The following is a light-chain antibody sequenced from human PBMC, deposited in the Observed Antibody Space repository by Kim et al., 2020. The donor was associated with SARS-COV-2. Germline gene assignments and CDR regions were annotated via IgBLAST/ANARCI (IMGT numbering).Light chain of an antibody. Sequence: GQRVTVSCSGSSSNIGSNTVNWYQQLPGTAPTLLIYSNDRRPSGVPDRFSGSKSGTSASLAISGLQSEDEADYYCAAWDDSLNAWLFGGGTKLTVL. J-gene: IGLJ3*02. CDR1: SSNIGSNT. V-gene: IGLV1-44*01. CDR3: AAWDDSLNAWL. CDR2: SND.